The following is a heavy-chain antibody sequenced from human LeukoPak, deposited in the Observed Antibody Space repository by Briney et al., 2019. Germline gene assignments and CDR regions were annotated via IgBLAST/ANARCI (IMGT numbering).Heavy chain of an antibody. CDR3: ARGAWATRLAS. J-gene: IGHJ4*02. Sequence: PSETLSLTCAVYGESLNRDYWSWVRQPPGEGLEWIGEIYESGTTKYTPSLKSRVAMSMVPSKQQFSLRLSSVTAADTAVYYCARGAWATRLASWGLGTPVIVSS. CDR2: IYESGTT. V-gene: IGHV4-34*01. D-gene: IGHD2-15*01. CDR1: GESLNRDY.